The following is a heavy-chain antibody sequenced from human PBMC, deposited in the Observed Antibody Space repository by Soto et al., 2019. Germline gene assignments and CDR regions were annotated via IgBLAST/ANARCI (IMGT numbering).Heavy chain of an antibody. D-gene: IGHD2-8*02. CDR3: ARDKITGLFDY. CDR2: IYYSGST. J-gene: IGHJ4*02. Sequence: SETLSLTCSGSGGSISSSSYYWGWIRQPPGKGLEWIGSIYYSGSTYDNPSLKSRVTISVDTSKNQFSLKLTSVTAADTAVYYCARDKITGLFDYWGQGTLVTVSS. V-gene: IGHV4-39*02. CDR1: GGSISSSSYY.